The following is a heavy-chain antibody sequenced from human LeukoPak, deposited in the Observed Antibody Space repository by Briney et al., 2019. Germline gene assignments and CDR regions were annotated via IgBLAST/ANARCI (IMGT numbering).Heavy chain of an antibody. CDR1: GYTFTSYD. CDR3: ARVRTTLLDN. CDR2: ISAYHGHT. D-gene: IGHD2/OR15-2a*01. V-gene: IGHV1-18*01. Sequence: ASVKVSCKASGYTFTSYDFTWVRQVPGQGLEWMGWISAYHGHTKYAQKLQGRVTMTTDTSTSTAYMELRSLRSDDTAVYYCARVRTTLLDNWGQGTLVTVSS. J-gene: IGHJ4*02.